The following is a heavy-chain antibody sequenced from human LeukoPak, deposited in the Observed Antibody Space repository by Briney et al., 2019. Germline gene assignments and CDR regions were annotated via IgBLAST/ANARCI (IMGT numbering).Heavy chain of an antibody. Sequence: PGGSLRLSCAASGFTFSNAWVSWVRQAPGKGLEWVGRVKSKTDGGTTDYAAPVKGRFTISRDDSKNTLYLQMNSLKTEDTAVYYCRLPGYSYGEDYWGQGTLVTVSS. CDR3: RLPGYSYGEDY. V-gene: IGHV3-15*01. D-gene: IGHD5-18*01. CDR1: GFTFSNAW. CDR2: VKSKTDGGTT. J-gene: IGHJ4*02.